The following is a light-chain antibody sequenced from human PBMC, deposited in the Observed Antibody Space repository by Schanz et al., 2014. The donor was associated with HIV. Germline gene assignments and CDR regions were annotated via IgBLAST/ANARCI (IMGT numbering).Light chain of an antibody. CDR3: SSWAGNYVKI. V-gene: IGLV2-14*03. CDR2: DVT. Sequence: QSALTQPASVSGSPGQSITISCTGTSSDVGADNSVSWYQQHPGRAPRLLVYDVTYRPSGVSNRFSGSKSGSSASLAISGLQAEDEADYYCSSWAGNYVKIFGSGTKLTVL. CDR1: SSDVGADNS. J-gene: IGLJ1*01.